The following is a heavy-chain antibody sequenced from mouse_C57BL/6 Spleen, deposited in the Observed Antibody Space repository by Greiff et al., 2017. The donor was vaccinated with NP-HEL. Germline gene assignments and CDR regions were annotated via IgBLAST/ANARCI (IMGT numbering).Heavy chain of an antibody. Sequence: EVQLQQSEPELVKPGASVKISCKASGYTFTDYYMNWVKQSHGKSLEWIGDINPNNGGTSYNQKFKGKATLTVDKSSSTAYMELRSLTSEDSAVYYCARPTVVDGYFDVWGTGTTVTVSS. V-gene: IGHV1-26*01. CDR2: INPNNGGT. D-gene: IGHD1-1*01. CDR3: ARPTVVDGYFDV. J-gene: IGHJ1*03. CDR1: GYTFTDYY.